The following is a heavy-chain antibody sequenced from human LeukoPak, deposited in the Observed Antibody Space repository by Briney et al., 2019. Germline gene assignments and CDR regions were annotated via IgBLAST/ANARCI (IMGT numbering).Heavy chain of an antibody. J-gene: IGHJ4*02. CDR2: NRYDGSKN. D-gene: IGHD3-10*01. V-gene: IGHV3-30*02. Sequence: GGSLRLSCAASGFSFSNYDMNWVRQAPGKGLEWLAFNRYDGSKNSYADSVKGRFTVSRDNSKNTLYVQMNGLRVEDTAIYYCAKVGWGSGSYQGFDYWGQGTLVTVSS. CDR1: GFSFSNYD. CDR3: AKVGWGSGSYQGFDY.